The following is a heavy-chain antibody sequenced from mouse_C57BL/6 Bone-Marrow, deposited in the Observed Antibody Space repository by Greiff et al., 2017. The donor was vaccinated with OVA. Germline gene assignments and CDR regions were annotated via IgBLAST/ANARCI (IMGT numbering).Heavy chain of an antibody. J-gene: IGHJ3*01. D-gene: IGHD1-1*01. CDR2: IYPRSGNT. V-gene: IGHV1-81*01. CDR1: GYTFTSYG. Sequence: QVQLQQSGAELARPGASVKLSCKASGYTFTSYGISWVKQRPGQGLEWIGEIYPRSGNTYYNEKFKGKATLTADKSSSTAYMALRSLTSEDSAVYVCARGYYGSSPFAYWGQGTLVTVSA. CDR3: ARGYYGSSPFAY.